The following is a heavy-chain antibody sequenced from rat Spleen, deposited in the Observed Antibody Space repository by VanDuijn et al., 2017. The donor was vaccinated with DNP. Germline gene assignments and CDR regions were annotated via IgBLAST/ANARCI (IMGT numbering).Heavy chain of an antibody. CDR1: GFTFSDYY. V-gene: IGHV5-20*01. J-gene: IGHJ2*01. Sequence: EVQLVESGGGLVQPGRSLRLSCAASGFTFSDYYMAWVRQAPKKGLEWVAAISPSGSRPYSPDSVKGRFTISRDNAKSSLYLQMDSLRSEDTATYYCTTDAAYWGQGVMVTVSS. CDR3: TTDAAY. CDR2: ISPSGSRP.